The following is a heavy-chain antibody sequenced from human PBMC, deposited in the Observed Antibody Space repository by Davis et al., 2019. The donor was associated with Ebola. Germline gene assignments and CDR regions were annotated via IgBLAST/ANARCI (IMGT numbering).Heavy chain of an antibody. V-gene: IGHV1-2*04. CDR2: INPNSGGT. J-gene: IGHJ6*02. CDR1: GYTFTGSY. D-gene: IGHD5-12*01. CDR3: ARDSIVATIYNYYYYYRMDV. Sequence: ASVQVTCKASGYTFTGSYMHWVQQPPGQGLEWMGWINPNSGGTNYAQKFQGWVTMTRDTSISTAYMEMSRLRSDDTAVYYFARDSIVATIYNYYYYYRMDVWGQGTAVTVSS.